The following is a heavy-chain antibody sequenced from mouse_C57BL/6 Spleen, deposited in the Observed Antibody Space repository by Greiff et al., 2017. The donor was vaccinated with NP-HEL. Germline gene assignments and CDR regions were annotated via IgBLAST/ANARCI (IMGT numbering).Heavy chain of an antibody. J-gene: IGHJ4*01. Sequence: EVQLQQSGPELVKPGASVKISCKASGYSFTGYYMNWVKQSPEKSLEWIGEINPSTGGTTYNQKFKAKATLTVDNSSSTAYMQLKSLTSEDSAVYYCARGGAYYGSRPYAMDYWGQGTSVTVSS. CDR2: INPSTGGT. CDR1: GYSFTGYY. CDR3: ARGGAYYGSRPYAMDY. V-gene: IGHV1-42*01. D-gene: IGHD1-1*01.